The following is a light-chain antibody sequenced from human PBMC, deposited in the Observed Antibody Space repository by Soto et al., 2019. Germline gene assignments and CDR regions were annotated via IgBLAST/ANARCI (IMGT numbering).Light chain of an antibody. Sequence: EFVLTQYPGTLSLSPGGRATLSCRANQTVRNNYLAWYQQKPGQAPRLLIYDASSRATGIPDRFSGGGSGTDFTLTISRLEPEDFAVYYCQQFSSYQLTFGGGTKVDIK. CDR1: QTVRNNY. V-gene: IGKV3-20*01. CDR2: DAS. CDR3: QQFSSYQLT. J-gene: IGKJ4*01.